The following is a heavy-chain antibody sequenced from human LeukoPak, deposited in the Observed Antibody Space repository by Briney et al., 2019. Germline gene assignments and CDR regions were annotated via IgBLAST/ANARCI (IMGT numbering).Heavy chain of an antibody. D-gene: IGHD4-17*01. V-gene: IGHV4-34*01. Sequence: PSETLSLTCAVYGGSFSGYYWSWIRQPPGKGLEWIGEINHSGSTNYNPSLKSRVTISVDTSKNQFSLKLSSVTAADTAVYYCARVRFTVTTIHYFDYWGQGTLVTVSS. CDR1: GGSFSGYY. CDR3: ARVRFTVTTIHYFDY. CDR2: INHSGST. J-gene: IGHJ4*02.